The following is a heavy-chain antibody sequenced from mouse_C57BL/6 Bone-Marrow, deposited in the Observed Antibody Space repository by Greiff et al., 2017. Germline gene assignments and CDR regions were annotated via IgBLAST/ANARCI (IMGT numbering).Heavy chain of an antibody. V-gene: IGHV5-6*01. D-gene: IGHD2-4*01. CDR2: ISSGGSYT. CDR1: GFTFSSYG. J-gene: IGHJ3*01. Sequence: EVKLMESGGDLVKPGGSLKLSCAASGFTFSSYGMSWVRQTPDKRLEWVATISSGGSYTYYPDSVMGRFTISRDNAKNTLYLQMSSLKSEDTAMYYCARHGSSMIPFAYWGQGTLVTVSA. CDR3: ARHGSSMIPFAY.